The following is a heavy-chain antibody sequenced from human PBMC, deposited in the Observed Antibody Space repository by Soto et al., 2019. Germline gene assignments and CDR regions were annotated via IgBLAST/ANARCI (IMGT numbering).Heavy chain of an antibody. CDR3: ARAFDDSSGYYGGLGY. CDR2: IYYSGDT. J-gene: IGHJ4*02. Sequence: SETLSLTCTVSGGSISRGDYYWSWIRQPPGKGLEWIGYIYYSGDTYYNPSLKSRLTISLDTSKNQLSLKLNSVTAADTAVYYCARAFDDSSGYYGGLGYWGQGTLVTVSS. CDR1: GGSISRGDYY. D-gene: IGHD3-22*01. V-gene: IGHV4-30-4*01.